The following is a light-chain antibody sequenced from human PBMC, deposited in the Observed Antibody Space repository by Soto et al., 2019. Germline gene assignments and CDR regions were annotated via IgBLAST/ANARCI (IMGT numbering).Light chain of an antibody. CDR1: QSVSSSY. Sequence: EIVLTQSPGTLSLSPGERATLSCRASQSVSSSYLAWYQQKPGQAPRLLIYGASSRATGIPDRFSGSGSGTDFTLTISRLEPEDFAVYYCHYYGSLFCQGTKV. V-gene: IGKV3-20*01. CDR2: GAS. J-gene: IGKJ1*01. CDR3: HYYGSL.